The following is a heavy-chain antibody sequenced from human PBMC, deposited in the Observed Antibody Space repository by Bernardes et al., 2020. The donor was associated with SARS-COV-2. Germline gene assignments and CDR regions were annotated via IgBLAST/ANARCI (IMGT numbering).Heavy chain of an antibody. J-gene: IGHJ4*02. CDR3: ARHRCSSTSCQTNFDY. Sequence: SETLSLTCTVSGGSISSYYWSWIRQPPGKGLEWIGYIYYSGSTNYNPSLKSRVTISVDTSKNQFSLKLSSVTAADTAVYYCARHRCSSTSCQTNFDYWGQGTLVTVSS. CDR2: IYYSGST. D-gene: IGHD2-2*01. V-gene: IGHV4-59*08. CDR1: GGSISSYY.